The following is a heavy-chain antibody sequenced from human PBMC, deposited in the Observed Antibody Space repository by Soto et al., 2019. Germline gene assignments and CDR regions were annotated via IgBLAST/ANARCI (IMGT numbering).Heavy chain of an antibody. CDR3: TRRYCSGGGCYSDFDY. J-gene: IGHJ4*02. V-gene: IGHV3-73*01. CDR2: IKTKVESYAT. CDR1: GFTLSGFD. Sequence: EVQLVESGGGLVQPGGSLKLSCAASGFTLSGFDIHWVRQASGEGLEWVGRIKTKVESYATELAASVKGRFTLSRDDPKNPAYLEMNSLKTEDTAVYYCTRRYCSGGGCYSDFDYWGQGALVTVSS. D-gene: IGHD2-15*01.